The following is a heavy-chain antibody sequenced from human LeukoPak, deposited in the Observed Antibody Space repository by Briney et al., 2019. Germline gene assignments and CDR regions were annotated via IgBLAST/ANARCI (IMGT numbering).Heavy chain of an antibody. V-gene: IGHV4-31*03. J-gene: IGHJ4*02. CDR2: IYYSGST. Sequence: KSSPTLSLTCTVSGGSISSGGYYWSWIRQHPGKGLEWIGYIYYSGSTYYNPSLKSRVTISVDTSKSQFSLKLSSVTAADTAVYYCARVVPAADFDYWGQGTLVTVSS. CDR3: ARVVPAADFDY. D-gene: IGHD2-2*01. CDR1: GGSISSGGYY.